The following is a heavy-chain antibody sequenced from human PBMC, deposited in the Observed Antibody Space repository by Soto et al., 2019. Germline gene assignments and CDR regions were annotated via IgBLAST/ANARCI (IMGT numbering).Heavy chain of an antibody. CDR1: GYTFTGYY. D-gene: IGHD4-17*01. Sequence: QVQLVQSGAEVKKPGASVKVSCKASGYTFTGYYMHWVRQAPGQGLEWMGWINPNSGGTNYAQKFQGRVTMTRDTSISTAYMELSRLRSDDTAVYYCARSGLRVTTSHWFDPWGQGTLVTVSS. V-gene: IGHV1-2*02. CDR2: INPNSGGT. CDR3: ARSGLRVTTSHWFDP. J-gene: IGHJ5*02.